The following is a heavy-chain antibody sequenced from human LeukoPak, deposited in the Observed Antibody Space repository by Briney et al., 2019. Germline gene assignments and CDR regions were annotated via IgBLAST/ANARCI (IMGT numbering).Heavy chain of an antibody. CDR1: GYTFTSYA. CDR2: INTNTGNP. J-gene: IGHJ6*02. CDR3: ARGYCSGGSCYSTPEPDYYYYYGMDV. V-gene: IGHV7-4-1*02. D-gene: IGHD2-15*01. Sequence: GASVKVSCKASGYTFTSYAMNWVRQAPGQGLEWMGWINTNTGNPTYAQGFTGRFVFSLDTSVSTAYLQISSLKAEDTAVYYCARGYCSGGSCYSTPEPDYYYYYGMDVWGQGTLVTVSS.